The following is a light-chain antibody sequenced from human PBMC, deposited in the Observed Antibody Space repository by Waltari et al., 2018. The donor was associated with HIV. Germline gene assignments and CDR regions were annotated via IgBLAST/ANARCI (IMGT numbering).Light chain of an antibody. V-gene: IGLV2-14*03. J-gene: IGLJ1*01. CDR3: SSYTSSSTRV. CDR1: SSDVGGYNY. CDR2: HVS. Sequence: QSALTQPASVSGSPGQSITISCTGTSSDVGGYNYVSWYQQHPGKAPQLMIYHVSNRPSGVSNRFSGSKSVNTASLTISGLQAEDEADYYCSSYTSSSTRVFGTGTKVTVL.